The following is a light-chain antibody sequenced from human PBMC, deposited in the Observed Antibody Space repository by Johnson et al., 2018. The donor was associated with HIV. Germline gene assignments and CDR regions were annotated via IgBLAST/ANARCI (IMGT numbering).Light chain of an antibody. Sequence: QSVLTQSPSVSAAPGQKVTISCSGSSSNIGNNYVSWYQHLPGTAPKLLIYESNRRPSGIPDRFSASKSGTSATLDITGLQTGDEADYYCGTWDSSLSAHYVFGTGTKVTVL. CDR3: GTWDSSLSAHYV. CDR1: SSNIGNNY. J-gene: IGLJ1*01. V-gene: IGLV1-51*02. CDR2: ESN.